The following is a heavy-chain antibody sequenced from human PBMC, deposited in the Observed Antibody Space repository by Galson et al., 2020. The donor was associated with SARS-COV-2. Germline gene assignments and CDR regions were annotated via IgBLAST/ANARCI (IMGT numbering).Heavy chain of an antibody. CDR1: GFTFSSYG. CDR2: IWYDGSNK. Sequence: QLGESLKISCAASGFTFSSYGMHWVRQAPGKGLEWVAVIWYDGSNKYYADSVKGRFTISRHNSKNTLYLQMNSLRAEDTAVYYCARDAIAALGVHYDYWGQVTLVTASS. J-gene: IGHJ4*02. V-gene: IGHV3-33*01. D-gene: IGHD6-13*01. CDR3: ARDAIAALGVHYDY.